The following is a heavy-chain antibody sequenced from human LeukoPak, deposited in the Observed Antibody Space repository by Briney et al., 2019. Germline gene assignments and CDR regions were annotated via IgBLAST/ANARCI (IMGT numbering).Heavy chain of an antibody. J-gene: IGHJ4*02. CDR3: ARGNSSSSWHYYFDY. Sequence: SETLSLTCAVYGGSLSGYYWSWIRQPPGKGLEWIGEINHSGSTNYNPSLKSRVTISVDTSKNQFSLKLSSVTAADTAVYYCARGNSSSSWHYYFDYWGQGTLVTVSS. V-gene: IGHV4-34*01. CDR1: GGSLSGYY. D-gene: IGHD6-13*01. CDR2: INHSGST.